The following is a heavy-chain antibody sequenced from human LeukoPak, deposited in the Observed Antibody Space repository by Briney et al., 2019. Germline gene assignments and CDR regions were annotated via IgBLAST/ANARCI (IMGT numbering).Heavy chain of an antibody. V-gene: IGHV3-53*01. J-gene: IGHJ4*02. CDR2: ITGGGGT. Sequence: GRSLRLSCAAAGFTLSSLFMSWVRQAPGKGLQFVSLITGGGGTQYADSVEGRFTISRDNSKNTLFLQMNSLRVEDTAVYYCARGRSTTTIFDYWGQGTLVTVSS. D-gene: IGHD5-24*01. CDR3: ARGRSTTTIFDY. CDR1: GFTLSSLF.